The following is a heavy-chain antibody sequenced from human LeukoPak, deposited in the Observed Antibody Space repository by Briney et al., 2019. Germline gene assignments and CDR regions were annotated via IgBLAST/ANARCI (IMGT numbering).Heavy chain of an antibody. V-gene: IGHV1-69*08. Sequence: ASVKVSCKASGGVFNRYTVSWVRQAPGKRFEWMGRFIPILDKADYSQRFRGRVTISADKSTTTVYMAVHRLRSDDTAVYYCARDGLPGDGMAVWGQGTTVTVSS. CDR2: FIPILDKA. D-gene: IGHD7-27*01. CDR3: ARDGLPGDGMAV. J-gene: IGHJ6*02. CDR1: GGVFNRYT.